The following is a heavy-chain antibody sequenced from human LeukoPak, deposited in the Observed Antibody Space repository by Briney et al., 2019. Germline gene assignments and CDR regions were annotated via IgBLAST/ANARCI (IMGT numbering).Heavy chain of an antibody. Sequence: GGSLRLSCAASGFTVSSNYMSWVRHTPGKGLEWVSLIYSGGSTYYADSAKGRFTISRDNSKNTLYLQMNSLRAEDTAVYYCASRDKGYYYGMDVWGQGTTVTVSS. J-gene: IGHJ6*02. V-gene: IGHV3-66*01. CDR2: IYSGGST. CDR1: GFTVSSNY. CDR3: ASRDKGYYYGMDV. D-gene: IGHD5-24*01.